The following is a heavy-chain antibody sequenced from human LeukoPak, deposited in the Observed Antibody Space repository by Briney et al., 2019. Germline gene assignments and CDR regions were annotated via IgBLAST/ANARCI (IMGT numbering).Heavy chain of an antibody. CDR1: GGSISSYY. CDR3: ARHGGSGSYYNWFDP. V-gene: IGHV4-59*08. CDR2: IYYSGST. Sequence: SETLSLTCTVSGGSISSYYWSWIRQPPGKGLEWIGYIYYSGSTNYYPSLKSRVTISVDTSKNQFSLKLSSVTAADTAVYYCARHGGSGSYYNWFDPWGLGTLVTVSS. J-gene: IGHJ5*02. D-gene: IGHD3-10*01.